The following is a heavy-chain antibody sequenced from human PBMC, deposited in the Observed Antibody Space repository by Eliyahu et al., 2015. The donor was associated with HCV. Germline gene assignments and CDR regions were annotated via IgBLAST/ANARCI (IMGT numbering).Heavy chain of an antibody. CDR3: ARAERAYFSRD. Sequence: VKPSETLSLTCTVSGGSVSSGSYYWSWIRQPPGKGLEWIGYIYYSGSTNYNPSLKSRVTISVDTSKNQFSLKLSSVTAADTAVYYCARAERAYFSRDWGQGTLVTVSS. CDR1: GGSVSSGSYY. V-gene: IGHV4-61*01. J-gene: IGHJ4*02. CDR2: IYYSGST. D-gene: IGHD2/OR15-2a*01.